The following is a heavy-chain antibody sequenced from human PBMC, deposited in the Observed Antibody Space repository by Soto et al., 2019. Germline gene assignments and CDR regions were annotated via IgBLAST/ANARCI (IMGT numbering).Heavy chain of an antibody. CDR2: INHSGST. CDR1: GGSFSGYY. V-gene: IGHV4-34*01. J-gene: IGHJ6*02. CDR3: ARGLTSGVVYDDVWGGYLPRTYGLEV. D-gene: IGHD3-16*02. Sequence: PSETLSLTCAVYGGSFSGYYWSWIRQPPGKGLEWIGEINHSGSTNYNPSLKSRVTISVDTSKNQFSLKLSSVTAEDTATYFCARGLTSGVVYDDVWGGYLPRTYGLEVWGPGTAVTVSS.